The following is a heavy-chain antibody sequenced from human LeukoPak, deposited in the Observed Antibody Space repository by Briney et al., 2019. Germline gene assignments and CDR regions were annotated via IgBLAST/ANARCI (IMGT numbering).Heavy chain of an antibody. CDR2: ITPIFGTP. V-gene: IGHV1-69*13. CDR3: ARVGADGHY. J-gene: IGHJ4*02. CDR1: GGIFNTYP. Sequence: APVKVSCKASGGIFNTYPITWVRQAPGRGLEWMGGITPIFGTPDYAQKFQGRVTITADESTNTAYMEVSSLTSEDTAVYYCARVGADGHYWGQGTLVTVSS.